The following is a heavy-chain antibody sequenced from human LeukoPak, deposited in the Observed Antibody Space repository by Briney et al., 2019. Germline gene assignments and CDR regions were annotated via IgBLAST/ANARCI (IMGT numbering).Heavy chain of an antibody. D-gene: IGHD6-13*01. J-gene: IGHJ4*02. Sequence: SETLSLTCAVYGGSFSGYYWSWIRQPPGKGLEWIGEINHSGSTSYNPSLKSRVTISVDTSKNQFSLKLSSVTAADTAVYYCARGQMALLLAAAQRSYDYWGQGTLVTVSS. CDR3: ARGQMALLLAAAQRSYDY. CDR2: INHSGST. CDR1: GGSFSGYY. V-gene: IGHV4-34*01.